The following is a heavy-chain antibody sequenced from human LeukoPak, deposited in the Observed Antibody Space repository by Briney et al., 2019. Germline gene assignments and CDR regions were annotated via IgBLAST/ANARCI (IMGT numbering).Heavy chain of an antibody. V-gene: IGHV3-30*04. CDR2: ISYDGSNK. CDR1: GFPFNTYA. CDR3: ARGCSSTSCKYSSGWYFNFDY. D-gene: IGHD2-2*01. J-gene: IGHJ4*02. Sequence: PGGSLRLSCSASGFPFNTYAIHWVRQAPGKGLEWVAVISYDGSNKYYADSVKGRFTISRDNSKNTLYLQMNSLRAEDTAVYYCARGCSSTSCKYSSGWYFNFDYWGQGTLVTVSS.